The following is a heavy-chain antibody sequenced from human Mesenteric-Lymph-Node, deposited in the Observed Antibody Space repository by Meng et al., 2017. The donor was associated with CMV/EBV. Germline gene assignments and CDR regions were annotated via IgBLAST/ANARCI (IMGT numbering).Heavy chain of an antibody. D-gene: IGHD1-26*01. CDR2: IHPFNGNT. V-gene: IGHV1-46*01. J-gene: IGHJ4*02. CDR1: GYTFSSFH. CDR3: ARDQVPGTYYFDF. Sequence: SCKTSGYTFSSFHIQWVRQAPGQGLEWMGTIHPFNGNTNYAQKFQGRFSMTRDTSTSTVYMELSNLTFGDTAVYYCARDQVPGTYYFDFWGQGTLV.